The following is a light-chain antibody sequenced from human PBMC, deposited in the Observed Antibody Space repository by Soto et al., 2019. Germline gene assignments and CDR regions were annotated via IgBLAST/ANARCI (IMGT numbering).Light chain of an antibody. Sequence: EIVMTHSPATLSVSPGERATLSCRASQSVSTNLVWYQQKPGQAPRLLIYGASTRATGIPARFSGSGSGTEFTLTISSLQSEDFAVYYCQQYNNWPRTFGQGTKVDIK. CDR2: GAS. CDR3: QQYNNWPRT. V-gene: IGKV3-15*01. CDR1: QSVSTN. J-gene: IGKJ1*01.